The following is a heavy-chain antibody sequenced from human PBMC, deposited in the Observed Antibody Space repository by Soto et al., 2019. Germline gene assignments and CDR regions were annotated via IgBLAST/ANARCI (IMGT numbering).Heavy chain of an antibody. CDR2: ISWNSGSI. CDR1: GFTFDEYA. D-gene: IGHD6-13*01. V-gene: IGHV3-9*01. Sequence: GGSLRLSCAASGFTFDEYAMHWVRQAPGKGLEWVSGISWNSGSIGYADSVKGRFTISRDNAKNSLYLQMNSLRAEDTALYYCAKGGDSSSWYLALPNVYWGQGTLVTVSS. J-gene: IGHJ4*02. CDR3: AKGGDSSSWYLALPNVY.